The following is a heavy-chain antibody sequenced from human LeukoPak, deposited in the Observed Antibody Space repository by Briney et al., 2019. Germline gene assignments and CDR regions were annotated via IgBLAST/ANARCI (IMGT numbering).Heavy chain of an antibody. D-gene: IGHD3-22*01. CDR3: ARGRSDSSGYYYFDY. J-gene: IGHJ4*02. Sequence: PSETLSLTCTVSGGSISSYYWSWIRQPPGKGLEWIGYIFYSGSTNYNPSLKSRVTISVDTSKNQFSLKLSSVTAADTAVYYCARGRSDSSGYYYFDYWGQGTLVTVSS. CDR1: GGSISSYY. V-gene: IGHV4-59*12. CDR2: IFYSGST.